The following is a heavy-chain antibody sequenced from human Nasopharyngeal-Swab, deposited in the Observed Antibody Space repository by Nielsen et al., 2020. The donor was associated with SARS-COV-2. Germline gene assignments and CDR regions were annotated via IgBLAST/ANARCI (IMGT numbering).Heavy chain of an antibody. CDR2: IGGSGDST. D-gene: IGHD2/OR15-2a*01. J-gene: IGHJ6*02. Sequence: GESLKISCAASEFTLSSYCMTWVRQAPGKGLEWVSSIGGSGDSTFYADSVKGRFTISRDNSTLYLQMDSLRAEDTAVYYCARWNNRGAGGTYEMDVWGQGTTVTVSS. CDR1: EFTLSSYC. CDR3: ARWNNRGAGGTYEMDV. V-gene: IGHV3-23*01.